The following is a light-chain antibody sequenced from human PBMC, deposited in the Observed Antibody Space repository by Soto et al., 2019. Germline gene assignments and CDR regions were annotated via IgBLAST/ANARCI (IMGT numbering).Light chain of an antibody. CDR3: CSYAGSSTWV. Sequence: QSALTQPASVSGSPGQSITISCTGTNSDVGRYNLVSWYQQHPGKAPKLMIYEGSKRPSGVSNRFSGSKSGNTASLTISGLQAEDEADYYCCSYAGSSTWVFGGGTKVTVL. J-gene: IGLJ3*02. CDR1: NSDVGRYNL. CDR2: EGS. V-gene: IGLV2-23*01.